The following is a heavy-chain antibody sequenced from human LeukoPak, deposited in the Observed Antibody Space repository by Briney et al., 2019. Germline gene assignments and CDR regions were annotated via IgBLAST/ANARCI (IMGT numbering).Heavy chain of an antibody. CDR1: GYTFTSYD. Sequence: ASVKVSCKASGYTFTSYDINWVRQATGQGLEWMGWMNPNSGNTGYAQKFQGRVTAYMELSSLRSEDTAVYYCARVVPRLFGEFDAYYYMDVWGKGTTVTISS. CDR3: ARVVPRLFGEFDAYYYMDV. D-gene: IGHD3-10*01. J-gene: IGHJ6*03. V-gene: IGHV1-8*01. CDR2: MNPNSGNT.